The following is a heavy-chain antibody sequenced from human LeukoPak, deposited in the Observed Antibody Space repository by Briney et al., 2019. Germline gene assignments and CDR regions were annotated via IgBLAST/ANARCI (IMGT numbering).Heavy chain of an antibody. D-gene: IGHD3-22*01. J-gene: IGHJ4*02. CDR1: GFTFSGYG. Sequence: PGGSLRLSCAASGFTFSGYGMHWVRQAPGKGLEWVAFIRYDASNKYYADSVKGRLTISRDNSKNTLYLQMNSLRTEDTAVYYCAKDYYDGLDYWGQGTLVTVFS. CDR2: IRYDASNK. V-gene: IGHV3-30*02. CDR3: AKDYYDGLDY.